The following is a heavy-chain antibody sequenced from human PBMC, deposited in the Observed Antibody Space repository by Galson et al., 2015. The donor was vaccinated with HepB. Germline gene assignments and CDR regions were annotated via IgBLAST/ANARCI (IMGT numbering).Heavy chain of an antibody. CDR3: VPLTFDY. CDR1: GFTFSSYA. CDR2: ISSSGCST. V-gene: IGHV3-64D*06. J-gene: IGHJ4*02. Sequence: SLRLSCAASGFTFSSYAMHWVRQAPGKGLEYVSVISSSGCSTYYADSVKGRFTISRDNSKNMLYLQLSSLRAEDTAFYYCVPLTFDYWGQGALVTVSS.